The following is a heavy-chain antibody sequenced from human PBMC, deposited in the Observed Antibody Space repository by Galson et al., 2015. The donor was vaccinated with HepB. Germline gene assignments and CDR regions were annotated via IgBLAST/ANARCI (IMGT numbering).Heavy chain of an antibody. J-gene: IGHJ6*02. CDR2: ISYDGSNK. CDR1: GFTFSSYA. V-gene: IGHV3-30*09. CDR3: ARDIPPSGYGMDV. D-gene: IGHD2-21*01. Sequence: SLRLSCAASGFTFSSYAMHWVRQAPGKGLEWVAVISYDGSNKYYADSVKGRFAISRDNSKNTLYLQMNSLRAEDTAVYYCARDIPPSGYGMDVWGQGTTVTVSS.